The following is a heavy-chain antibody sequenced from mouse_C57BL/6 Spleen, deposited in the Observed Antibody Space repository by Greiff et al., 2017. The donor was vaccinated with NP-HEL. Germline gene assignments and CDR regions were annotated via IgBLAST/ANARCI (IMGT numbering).Heavy chain of an antibody. D-gene: IGHD1-1*01. CDR3: AIYYGSGGFAY. J-gene: IGHJ3*01. CDR1: GYAFSSSW. CDR2: IYPGDGDT. Sequence: QVQLQQSGPELVKPGASVKISCKASGYAFSSSWMNWVKQRPGKGLEWIGRIYPGDGDTNYNGKFKGKATLTADKSSSTAYMQLSSLTSEDSAVYFCAIYYGSGGFAYWGQGTLVTVSA. V-gene: IGHV1-82*01.